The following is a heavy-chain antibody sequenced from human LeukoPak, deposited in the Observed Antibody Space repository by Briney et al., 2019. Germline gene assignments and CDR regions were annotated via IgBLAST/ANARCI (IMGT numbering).Heavy chain of an antibody. CDR1: GGSISSGDYY. CDR2: IYYSGST. Sequence: SQTLSLTCTVSGGSISSGDYYWSWIRQPPGKGLEWIGYIYYSGSTYYNLSLKSRVTISVDTSKNQFSLKLSSVTAADTAVYYCAREVSRWPYYFDYWGQGTLVTVSS. J-gene: IGHJ4*02. V-gene: IGHV4-30-4*01. CDR3: AREVSRWPYYFDY. D-gene: IGHD4-23*01.